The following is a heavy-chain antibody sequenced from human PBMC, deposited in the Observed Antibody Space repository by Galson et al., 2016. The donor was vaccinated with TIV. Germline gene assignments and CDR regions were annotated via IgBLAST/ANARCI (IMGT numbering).Heavy chain of an antibody. CDR3: ARDGLYCSGGSCYTAWYFDL. CDR2: INPSGGNT. D-gene: IGHD2-15*01. Sequence: SVKVSCKASGYTFTSYNMHWVRQAPGQGPEWMGIINPSGGNTEYAQKFQGRVTMTRDTSTSTVYMELNSLRSEDTAVYYCARDGLYCSGGSCYTAWYFDLWGRGTLVTVPS. V-gene: IGHV1-46*01. CDR1: GYTFTSYN. J-gene: IGHJ2*01.